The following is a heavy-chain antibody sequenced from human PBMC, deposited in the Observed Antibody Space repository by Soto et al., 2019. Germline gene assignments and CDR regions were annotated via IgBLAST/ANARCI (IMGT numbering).Heavy chain of an antibody. CDR2: INNDGSST. V-gene: IGHV3-74*01. CDR3: AKGDYFFDSRDYSYNFDY. Sequence: GGSLRLSCAASGFIFSNYWMHWVRQAPGKGLVWVSHINNDGSSTNYAESVKGRFTISRDNAKKTLFLQMKSLRAEDTAAYYCAKGDYFFDSRDYSYNFDYWGQGTLVTVSS. CDR1: GFIFSNYW. D-gene: IGHD3-22*01. J-gene: IGHJ4*02.